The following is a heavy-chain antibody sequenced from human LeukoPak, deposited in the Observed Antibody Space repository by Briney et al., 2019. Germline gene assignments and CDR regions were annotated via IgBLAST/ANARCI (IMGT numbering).Heavy chain of an antibody. CDR2: ISAYNGST. D-gene: IGHD3-22*01. CDR1: GYTFTIYG. V-gene: IGHV1-18*01. J-gene: IGHJ4*02. CDR3: AREFRGSGYYSADY. Sequence: ASVKVSCKASGYTFTIYGISWVRQAPGQGLEWMGWISAYNGSTNYAQKLQGRVTMTTDTSTSTAYMELRSLRSDDTAVYYCAREFRGSGYYSADYWGQGTLVTVSS.